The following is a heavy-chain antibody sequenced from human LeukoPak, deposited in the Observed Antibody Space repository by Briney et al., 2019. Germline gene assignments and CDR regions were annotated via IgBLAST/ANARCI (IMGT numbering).Heavy chain of an antibody. D-gene: IGHD1-1*01. CDR2: INPNSGGT. CDR3: AREGGRIRWFDP. CDR1: GYTFTTYD. Sequence: GASVKVSCKASGYTFTTYDILWVRQATGQGLEWMGWINPNSGGTNYAQKFQGRVTMTRDTSISTAYMELSRLRSDDTAVYYCAREGGRIRWFDPWGQGTLVTVSS. J-gene: IGHJ5*02. V-gene: IGHV1-2*02.